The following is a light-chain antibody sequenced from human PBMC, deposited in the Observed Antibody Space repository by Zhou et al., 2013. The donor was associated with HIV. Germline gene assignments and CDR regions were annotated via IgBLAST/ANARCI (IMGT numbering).Light chain of an antibody. CDR2: QVS. Sequence: DVVMTQSPLSLPVTLGQPASISCRSSHSLVHNDGKTYLNWFHQRPGQSPRRLIYQVSIRDSGVPARFSGSGSGTNFTLKISNMEAEDVGVFTVMQGSHWPPFTFGQGAKRGDQT. J-gene: IGKJ2*01. CDR1: HSLVHNDGKTY. V-gene: IGKV2-30*02. CDR3: MQGSHWPPFT.